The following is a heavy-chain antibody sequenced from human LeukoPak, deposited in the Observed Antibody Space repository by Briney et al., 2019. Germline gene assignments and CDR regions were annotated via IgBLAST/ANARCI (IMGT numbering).Heavy chain of an antibody. CDR3: ARSGLTTVLYLD. CDR2: ISYSGGS. CDR1: GASISSYY. D-gene: IGHD4-11*01. J-gene: IGHJ4*02. Sequence: SETLSLTCTVSGASISSYYWSWIRQPPGKGLEWIGYISYSGGSNYNPSLNYNPSLESRVTISVDTSEKRLSLKLSSVTAADTAVYFCARSGLTTVLYLDWGQGTLVTVSS. V-gene: IGHV4-59*08.